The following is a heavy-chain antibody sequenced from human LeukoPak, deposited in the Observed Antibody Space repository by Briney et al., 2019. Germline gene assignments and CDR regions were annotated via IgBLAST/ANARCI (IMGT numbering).Heavy chain of an antibody. D-gene: IGHD3-22*01. V-gene: IGHV4-34*01. J-gene: IGHJ4*02. CDR2: INHSGST. CDR1: GGSFSAYY. CDR3: ARGQRITMTD. Sequence: IPSETLSLTCAVYGGSFSAYYWSWIRQPPGKGLEWIGEINHSGSTNYNPSLKSRVAISVDTSRNQFSLRLSSVTAADTAVYHCARGQRITMTDWGQGTLVTVSS.